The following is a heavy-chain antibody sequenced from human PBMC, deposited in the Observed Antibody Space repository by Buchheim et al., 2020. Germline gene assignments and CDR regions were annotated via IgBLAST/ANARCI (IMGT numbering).Heavy chain of an antibody. CDR1: GFTFSSYG. D-gene: IGHD2-2*01. J-gene: IGHJ6*02. CDR3: AKGVGYCSSTSCLSYYGMDV. Sequence: QVQLVESGGGVVQPGRSLRLSCAASGFTFSSYGMHWVRQAPGKGLEWVAVISYDGSNKYYADSVKGRFTISRDNSKNTLYPQMNSLRAEDTAVYYCAKGVGYCSSTSCLSYYGMDVWGQGT. CDR2: ISYDGSNK. V-gene: IGHV3-30*18.